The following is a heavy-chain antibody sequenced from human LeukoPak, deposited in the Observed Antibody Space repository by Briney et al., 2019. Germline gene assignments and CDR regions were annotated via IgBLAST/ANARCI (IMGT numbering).Heavy chain of an antibody. CDR2: IYYSGST. J-gene: IGHJ5*02. V-gene: IGHV4-59*01. Sequence: SETLSLTCTVSGGSISSYYWSWIRQPPGKGLEWIGYIYYSGSTNYNPSLKSRVTISVDTSKNQFTLKLSSVTAADTAVYYCARTSTVTTGSWFDPWGQGTLVTVSS. CDR1: GGSISSYY. CDR3: ARTSTVTTGSWFDP. D-gene: IGHD4-17*01.